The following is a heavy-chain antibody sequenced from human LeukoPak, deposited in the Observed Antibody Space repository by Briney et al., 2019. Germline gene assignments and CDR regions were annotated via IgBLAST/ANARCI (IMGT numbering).Heavy chain of an antibody. CDR1: GFAFSSYG. CDR2: IEYDATSK. CDR3: ATKERAFYFDS. V-gene: IGHV3-30*02. Sequence: GGSLRLSCVGSGFAFSSYGMHWVRQAPGKGLEWVSSIEYDATSKKYAEPVKGRFTISRDNSKNTLNLQMTSLRAEDTAVYYCATKERAFYFDSWGQGILVTVSS. J-gene: IGHJ4*02.